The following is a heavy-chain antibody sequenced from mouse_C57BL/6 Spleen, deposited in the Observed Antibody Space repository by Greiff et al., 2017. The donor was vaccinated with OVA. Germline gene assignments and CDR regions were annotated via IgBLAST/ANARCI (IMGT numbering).Heavy chain of an antibody. CDR3: ARWEDGNPGDY. V-gene: IGHV1-63*01. D-gene: IGHD2-1*01. CDR2: IYPGGGYT. Sequence: QVQLQQSGAELVRPGTSVKMSCKASGYTFTNYWIGWAKQRPGHGLEWIGDIYPGGGYTNYNEKFKGKATLTADKSSSTAYMQISSLTSEDSAIYYCARWEDGNPGDYWGQGTTLTVSS. CDR1: GYTFTNYW. J-gene: IGHJ2*01.